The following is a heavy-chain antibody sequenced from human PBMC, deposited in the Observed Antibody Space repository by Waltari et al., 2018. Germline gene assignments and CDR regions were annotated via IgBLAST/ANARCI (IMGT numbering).Heavy chain of an antibody. CDR2: IYSGGST. Sequence: EVQLVESGGGLIQPGGSMRLSCADSGFTVSSNYMSWVRQAPGKGLEWVSVIYSGGSTYYADSVKGRFTISRDNSKNTLYLQMNSLRAEDTAVYYCARGGSSSWEHDAFDIWGQGTMVTVSS. CDR1: GFTVSSNY. CDR3: ARGGSSSWEHDAFDI. D-gene: IGHD6-13*01. V-gene: IGHV3-53*01. J-gene: IGHJ3*02.